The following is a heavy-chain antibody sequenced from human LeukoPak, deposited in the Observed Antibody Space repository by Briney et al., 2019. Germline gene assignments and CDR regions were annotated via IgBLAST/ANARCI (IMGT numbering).Heavy chain of an antibody. Sequence: GGSLRLSCAASGFTFSSHSMHWVRQAPGKGLEWISYISSGSTAMYYADSVKGRFTISRDNARNSLYLQMSSLRGDDTAVYYCATWAGTATGFSGPFDYWSQGTPVTVSS. V-gene: IGHV3-48*01. CDR2: ISSGSTAM. CDR3: ATWAGTATGFSGPFDY. CDR1: GFTFSSHS. J-gene: IGHJ4*02. D-gene: IGHD6-13*01.